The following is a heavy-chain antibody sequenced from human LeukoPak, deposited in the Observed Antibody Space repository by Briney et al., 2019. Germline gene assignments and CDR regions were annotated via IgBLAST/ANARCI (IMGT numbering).Heavy chain of an antibody. D-gene: IGHD3-10*02. Sequence: QPGGSLRLSCAASGFTFGSYGMHWVRQAPGKGLEWVAFRRDDGSDKYYADSVKGRFTISRDNAKNSLYLQMNSLRAEDTAVYYCAELGIAMIGGVWGKGTTVTISS. V-gene: IGHV3-30*02. J-gene: IGHJ6*04. CDR2: RRDDGSDK. CDR1: GFTFGSYG. CDR3: AELGIAMIGGV.